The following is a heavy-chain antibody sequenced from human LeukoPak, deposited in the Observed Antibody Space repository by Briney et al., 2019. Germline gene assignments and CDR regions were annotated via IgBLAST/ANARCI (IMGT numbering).Heavy chain of an antibody. CDR1: GYTFTSYY. Sequence: GASVKVSCKASGYTFTSYYMHWVRQAPGQGLEWMGLINPTGGSTGYAQKFQGRVTMTRDMSTSTDYMELSSLRSEDTAIYYCARGIVGMYYFDYWGQGTLVTVSS. CDR3: ARGIVGMYYFDY. D-gene: IGHD1-26*01. J-gene: IGHJ4*02. CDR2: INPTGGST. V-gene: IGHV1-46*01.